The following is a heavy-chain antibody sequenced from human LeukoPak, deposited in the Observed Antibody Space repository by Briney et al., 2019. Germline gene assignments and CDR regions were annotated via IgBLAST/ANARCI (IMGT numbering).Heavy chain of an antibody. CDR1: GGSFSGYY. CDR2: INHSGST. V-gene: IGHV4-34*01. D-gene: IGHD4-17*01. CDR3: ARGDGGYRFYYYYYGMDV. Sequence: SETLSLTCAVYGGSFSGYYWSWIRQPPGKGLEWIGEINHSGSTNYNPSLKSRVTISVDTSKNQFSLKLSSVTAADTAVYYCARGDGGYRFYYYYYGMDVWGQGTTVTVSS. J-gene: IGHJ6*02.